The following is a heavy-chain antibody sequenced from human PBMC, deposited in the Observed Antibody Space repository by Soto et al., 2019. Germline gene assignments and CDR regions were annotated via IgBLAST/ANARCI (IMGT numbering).Heavy chain of an antibody. V-gene: IGHV1-3*01. D-gene: IGHD1-26*01. CDR2: INAGNGNT. J-gene: IGHJ3*02. Sequence: ASVKVSCKASGYTFTSYAMHWVRQAPGQRLEWMGWINAGNGNTKYSQKFQGRVTITRDTSASTAYMELSSLRSEDTAVYYCARDWALPGDFDIWGQGTMVTVSS. CDR1: GYTFTSYA. CDR3: ARDWALPGDFDI.